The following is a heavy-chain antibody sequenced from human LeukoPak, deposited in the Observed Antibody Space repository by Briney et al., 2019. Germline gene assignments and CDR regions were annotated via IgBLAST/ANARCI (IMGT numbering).Heavy chain of an antibody. Sequence: ASVKVSCKASGYTFTDCYIHWVRQVPGHGLEWMGWVDPNSEGTNYAQKFQGRVTMTRDTSISTAYMELSRLRSDDTAVYYCARVRFFYYGMDVWGQGTTVTVSS. V-gene: IGHV1-2*02. J-gene: IGHJ6*02. CDR2: VDPNSEGT. D-gene: IGHD3-3*01. CDR1: GYTFTDCY. CDR3: ARVRFFYYGMDV.